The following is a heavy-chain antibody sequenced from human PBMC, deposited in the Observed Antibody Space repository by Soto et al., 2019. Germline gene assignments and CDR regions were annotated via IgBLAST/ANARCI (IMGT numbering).Heavy chain of an antibody. Sequence: PGGSLRLSCAASVFTFSGYAMHWVRQAPGKGLEWVSFISYDGRDKGYADSVQGRFTISRDKSNNTLYLQMNILRPDDTAVYFCARAQNGGGSGVIVSGPWGQGILVTVSS. J-gene: IGHJ5*02. CDR3: ARAQNGGGSGVIVSGP. CDR2: ISYDGRDK. CDR1: VFTFSGYA. V-gene: IGHV3-30*04. D-gene: IGHD3-16*02.